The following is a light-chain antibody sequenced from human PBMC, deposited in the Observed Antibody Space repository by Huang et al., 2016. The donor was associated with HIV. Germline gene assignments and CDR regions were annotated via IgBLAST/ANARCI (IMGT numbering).Light chain of an antibody. CDR2: GAS. J-gene: IGKJ2*01. Sequence: DIQITQSPSSLSASVGDRVIITCRASQNINRYLNWYQQQPGKAPKLLISGASKLQSGGPSSFSGSGSGTHFTHAISSLSPEDSATYYCQQSAVTPRTFGQGTKLEI. CDR1: QNINRY. V-gene: IGKV1-39*01. CDR3: QQSAVTPRT.